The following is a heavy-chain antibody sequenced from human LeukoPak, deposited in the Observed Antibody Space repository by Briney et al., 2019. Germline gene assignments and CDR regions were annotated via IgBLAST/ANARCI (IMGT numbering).Heavy chain of an antibody. CDR2: ISGDGGST. CDR1: GFTFDDYA. Sequence: AGGPLRLSCAASGFTFDDYAMHGVRQAPGKGVEWVSLISGDGGSTYYADSVKGRFTISRDNSKNSLYLQMNSLRTEDTALYYCAKDIFTGGDLDAFDIWGQGTMVTVSS. V-gene: IGHV3-43*02. CDR3: AKDIFTGGDLDAFDI. D-gene: IGHD2-21*02. J-gene: IGHJ3*02.